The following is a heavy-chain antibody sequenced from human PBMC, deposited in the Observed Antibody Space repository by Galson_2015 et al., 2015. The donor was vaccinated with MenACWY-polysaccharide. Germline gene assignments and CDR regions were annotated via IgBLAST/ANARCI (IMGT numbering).Heavy chain of an antibody. CDR3: AREDCGSDGWFFIDY. Sequence: SVKVSCKASGYIFTSHYMHWVRQAPAQGLEWMGWINTGNGNTKYSQNFQGRVTITSDTSASTVYMELSSLRSEDTAVYYCAREDCGSDGWFFIDYWGPGTLVAVSS. J-gene: IGHJ4*02. V-gene: IGHV1-3*04. CDR2: INTGNGNT. D-gene: IGHD2-21*01. CDR1: GYIFTSHY.